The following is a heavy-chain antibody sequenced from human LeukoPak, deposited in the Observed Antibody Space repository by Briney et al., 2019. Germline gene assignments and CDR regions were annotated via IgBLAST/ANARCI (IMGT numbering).Heavy chain of an antibody. CDR3: ARWSSGIDAFDI. CDR1: GYTLTELS. V-gene: IGHV1-24*01. Sequence: ASVKVSCKVSGYTLTELSMHWVRQAPGKGLEWMGGFDPEDGETIYAQKFQGRVTMTEDTSTDTAYMELSRPRSDDTAVYYCARWSSGIDAFDIWGQGTMVTVSS. D-gene: IGHD5-24*01. J-gene: IGHJ3*02. CDR2: FDPEDGET.